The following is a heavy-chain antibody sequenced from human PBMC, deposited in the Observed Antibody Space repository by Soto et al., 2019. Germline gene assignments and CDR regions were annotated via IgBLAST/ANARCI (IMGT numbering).Heavy chain of an antibody. CDR1: GGTFSSYA. Sequence: SVKVSCKASGGTFSSYAISWVRQAPGQGLEWMGGIIPIFGTANYAQKFQGRVTITADESTSTAYMELSSLRSEDKAVYYCARAPGEYVDFWYYYGMEGWGQGTMVTVSS. CDR3: ARAPGEYVDFWYYYGMEG. CDR2: IIPIFGTA. D-gene: IGHD3-3*01. J-gene: IGHJ6*01. V-gene: IGHV1-69*13.